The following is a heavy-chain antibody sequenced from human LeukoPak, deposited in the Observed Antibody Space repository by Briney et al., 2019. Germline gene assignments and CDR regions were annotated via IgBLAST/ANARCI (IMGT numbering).Heavy chain of an antibody. CDR3: ARDLNTVTTNY. Sequence: PGGSLRLSCAASGFTFSSYAMHWVRQAPGKGREGVAVISYDGSNKYYADSVKGRFTISRDNSKNTLYLQMNSLRAEDTAVYYCARDLNTVTTNYWGQGTLVTVSS. CDR1: GFTFSSYA. V-gene: IGHV3-30-3*01. D-gene: IGHD4-17*01. J-gene: IGHJ4*02. CDR2: ISYDGSNK.